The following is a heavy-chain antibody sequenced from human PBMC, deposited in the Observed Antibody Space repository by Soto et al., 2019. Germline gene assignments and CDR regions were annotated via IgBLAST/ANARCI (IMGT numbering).Heavy chain of an antibody. CDR3: ASPSGGDYYGMDV. CDR2: ISYDGSNK. D-gene: IGHD3-3*01. Sequence: QAGGSLRLSCAASGFTFSSYGMHWVRQAPGKGLEWVAVISYDGSNKYYADSVKGRFTISRDNSKNTLYLQMNSLRAEDTAVYYCASPSGGDYYGMDVWGQGTTVTVSS. J-gene: IGHJ6*02. V-gene: IGHV3-30*03. CDR1: GFTFSSYG.